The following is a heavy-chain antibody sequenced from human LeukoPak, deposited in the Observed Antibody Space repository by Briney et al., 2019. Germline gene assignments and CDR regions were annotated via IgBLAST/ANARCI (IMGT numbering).Heavy chain of an antibody. CDR3: VRISTAVAGADY. J-gene: IGHJ4*02. D-gene: IGHD6-19*01. V-gene: IGHV3-7*01. Sequence: PGGSLRLSCAASGFTFSSSWMSWVRQAPGKGLEWVANIKQDRSEKYYVDSVKGRFTISRDNTKNSLYLQMDSLRAEDTAVYYCVRISTAVAGADYWGQGTLVTVSS. CDR1: GFTFSSSW. CDR2: IKQDRSEK.